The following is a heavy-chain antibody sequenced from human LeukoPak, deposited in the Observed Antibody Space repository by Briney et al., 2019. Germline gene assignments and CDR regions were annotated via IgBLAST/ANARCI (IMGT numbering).Heavy chain of an antibody. CDR1: GGSISSGSHY. Sequence: PSETLSLTCTVSGGSISSGSHYWSWIRQPAGKGLEWIGRIYNSANTNYNPSLKSRVIISVDMSKNQFSLKLSSVTAADTAVYYCARDNSYCTTTSCYYNWFDPWGQGTLVTVSS. V-gene: IGHV4-61*02. CDR3: ARDNSYCTTTSCYYNWFDP. J-gene: IGHJ5*02. CDR2: IYNSANT. D-gene: IGHD2-2*01.